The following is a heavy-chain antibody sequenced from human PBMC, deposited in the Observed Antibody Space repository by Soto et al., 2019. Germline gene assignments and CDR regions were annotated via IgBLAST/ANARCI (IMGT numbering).Heavy chain of an antibody. J-gene: IGHJ5*02. V-gene: IGHV1-69*13. D-gene: IGHD1-26*01. CDR3: ARDLGGSQLGGATGIDP. CDR1: GGTFSSYA. CDR2: IIPIFGTA. Sequence: ASVKVSCKASGGTFSSYAISWVRQAPGQGLEWMGGIIPIFGTANHAQKFQGRVTITADESTSTAYMELSSLRSEDTAVYYCARDLGGSQLGGATGIDPWGKGTLVTVS.